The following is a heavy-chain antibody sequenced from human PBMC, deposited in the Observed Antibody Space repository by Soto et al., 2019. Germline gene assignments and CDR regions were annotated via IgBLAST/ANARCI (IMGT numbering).Heavy chain of an antibody. V-gene: IGHV3-21*01. Sequence: EVQLVESGGGLVKPGGSLRLSCAASGFTFSDYSMTWVRQAPGKGLEWVSSISSTSIYIFYADSVKGRFTISRDNAKNLLYLQMNSLRAEDTAVYYCARDANLVDSWGQGTLVIVSS. D-gene: IGHD2-15*01. CDR3: ARDANLVDS. CDR2: ISSTSIYI. CDR1: GFTFSDYS. J-gene: IGHJ4*02.